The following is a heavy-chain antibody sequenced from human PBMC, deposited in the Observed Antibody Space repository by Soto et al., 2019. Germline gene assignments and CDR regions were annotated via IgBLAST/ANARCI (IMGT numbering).Heavy chain of an antibody. Sequence: SETLSLTCTVSGGSISSGGYYWSWIRQPPGKGLEWIGEINHSGSTNYNPSLKSRVTISVDTSKNQFSLKLSSVTAADTAVYYCARGVAAYFDYWGQGTLVTVSS. D-gene: IGHD6-19*01. CDR2: INHSGST. J-gene: IGHJ4*02. V-gene: IGHV4-39*07. CDR1: GGSISSGGYY. CDR3: ARGVAAYFDY.